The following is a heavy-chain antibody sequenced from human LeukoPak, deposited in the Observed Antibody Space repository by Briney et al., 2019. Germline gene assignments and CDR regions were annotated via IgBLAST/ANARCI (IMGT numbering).Heavy chain of an antibody. J-gene: IGHJ3*01. V-gene: IGHV3-23*01. CDR3: ARTSITMIVVVIVGDVFDV. Sequence: GGSLSLSCAASGFTLTIYAMSWVRQAPGKGLGWVSAISGSGGSTYYADSVKGRLTISRDNSKNTLYLQMNSLRAEDTAVYYCARTSITMIVVVIVGDVFDVWSQGTMVTVYS. D-gene: IGHD3-22*01. CDR1: GFTLTIYA. CDR2: ISGSGGST.